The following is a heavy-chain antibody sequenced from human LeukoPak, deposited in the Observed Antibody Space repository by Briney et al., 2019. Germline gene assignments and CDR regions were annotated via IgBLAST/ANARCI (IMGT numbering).Heavy chain of an antibody. CDR2: ISYDGRNK. Sequence: PGRSLRLSCATSGLTFSSYGMRWVRQAPGKGLEWVAVISYDGRNKYYADSVNGRFAISRDNSKNTVHLQMNRLRAEDPAVYYCAKDPGYLGYWGQGPLVTVSS. J-gene: IGHJ4*02. CDR1: GLTFSSYG. D-gene: IGHD2-15*01. CDR3: AKDPGYLGY. V-gene: IGHV3-30*18.